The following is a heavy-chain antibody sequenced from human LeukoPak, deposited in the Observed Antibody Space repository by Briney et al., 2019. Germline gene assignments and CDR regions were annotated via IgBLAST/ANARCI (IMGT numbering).Heavy chain of an antibody. CDR2: ISYDGSNK. Sequence: QSGRSLRLSCAASGFTFSSYAMHWVRQAPGKGLEWVAVISYDGSNKYYADSVKGRFTISRDNSKNTLYLQMNSLRAEDTALYYCAKDTLHYYDSSGYLDYWGQGTLVTVSS. V-gene: IGHV3-30-3*01. D-gene: IGHD3-22*01. CDR3: AKDTLHYYDSSGYLDY. J-gene: IGHJ4*02. CDR1: GFTFSSYA.